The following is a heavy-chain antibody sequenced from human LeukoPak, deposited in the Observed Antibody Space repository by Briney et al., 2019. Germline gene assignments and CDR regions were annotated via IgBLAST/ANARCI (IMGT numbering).Heavy chain of an antibody. CDR3: ATSNDAKIAPFDH. CDR2: INTKGET. J-gene: IGHJ4*02. V-gene: IGHV4-4*09. Sequence: PSETLSLTCTVSGVSMSAYQWSWVRQSPEKGLEWIGCINTKGETSYNPSLKSRITTSVDTSKSQFSLRLTSVSAADTAVYYCATSNDAKIAPFDHWGQGAPVTVSS. D-gene: IGHD2-21*01. CDR1: GVSMSAYQ.